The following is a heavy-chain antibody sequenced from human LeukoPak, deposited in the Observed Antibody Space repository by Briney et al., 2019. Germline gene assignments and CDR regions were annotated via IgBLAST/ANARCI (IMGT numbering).Heavy chain of an antibody. Sequence: GGTFISYAISWVRQAPGQGGEWMGRIIPIFGIANYAQKFQGRVTITADKSTSTAYMELSSLRSEDTAVYYCARATTPSYGMDVWGQGTTVTVSS. CDR1: GGTFISYA. CDR2: IIPIFGIA. CDR3: ARATTPSYGMDV. V-gene: IGHV1-69*04. D-gene: IGHD1-26*01. J-gene: IGHJ6*02.